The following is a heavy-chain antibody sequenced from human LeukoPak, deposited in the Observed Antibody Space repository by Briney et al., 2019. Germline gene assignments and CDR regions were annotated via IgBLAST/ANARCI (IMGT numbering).Heavy chain of an antibody. CDR2: IYSGGST. V-gene: IGHV3-66*01. J-gene: IGHJ4*02. Sequence: GGSLRLSCAASGFTVSSNYMSWVRQAPAKGLEWVSIIYSGGSTYYADSVKGRFTSSRDNSKNTLYLQMNSLRAEDTAVYYCARSYDFWSGSLSFWGQGTLVTVSS. CDR3: ARSYDFWSGSLSF. D-gene: IGHD3-3*01. CDR1: GFTVSSNY.